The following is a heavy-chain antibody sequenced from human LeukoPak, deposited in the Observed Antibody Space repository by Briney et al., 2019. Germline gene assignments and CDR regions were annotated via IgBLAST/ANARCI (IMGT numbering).Heavy chain of an antibody. V-gene: IGHV3-23*01. CDR2: ISVGGGDT. CDR3: AKLNLGEMAYFDS. CDR1: GFIFSSYV. Sequence: GGSLRLSCEASGFIFSSYVMGWVRQAPGKGLEWVSSISVGGGDTFASDAVKGRFTITRENSKNTLYLQMMGLRVEDTAVYFCAKLNLGEMAYFDSWGQGTLATVSS. D-gene: IGHD3-16*01. J-gene: IGHJ4*02.